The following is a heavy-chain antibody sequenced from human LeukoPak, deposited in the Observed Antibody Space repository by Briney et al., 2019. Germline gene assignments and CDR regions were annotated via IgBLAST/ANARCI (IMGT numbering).Heavy chain of an antibody. Sequence: SETLSLTCAVYGESLNSYYWSWVRQPPGEGLEWIGEIYESGTTEYNPSLKSRVTISMVPSKQQFSLSLSSVTAADTAVYYCARVGPFITMVRVPYYFDYWGQGTLVTVSS. CDR1: GESLNSYY. CDR2: IYESGTT. CDR3: ARVGPFITMVRVPYYFDY. D-gene: IGHD3-10*01. V-gene: IGHV4-34*01. J-gene: IGHJ4*02.